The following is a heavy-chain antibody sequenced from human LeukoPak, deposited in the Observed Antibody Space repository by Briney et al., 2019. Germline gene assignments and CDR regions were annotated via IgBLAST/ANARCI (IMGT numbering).Heavy chain of an antibody. D-gene: IGHD6-13*01. CDR2: ISSSSSTI. Sequence: PGGSLRLSCAASGFTFSSYSMNWVRQAPGKGLEWVSYISSSSSTIYYADSVKGRFTISRDNAKNSLYLQMTSLRAEDTAVYYCARDSLGIAAADVSFDYWGQGTLVTVSS. CDR3: ARDSLGIAAADVSFDY. CDR1: GFTFSSYS. V-gene: IGHV3-48*01. J-gene: IGHJ4*02.